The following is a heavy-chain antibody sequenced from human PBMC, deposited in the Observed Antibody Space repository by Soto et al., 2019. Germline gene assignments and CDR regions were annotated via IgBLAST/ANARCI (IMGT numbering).Heavy chain of an antibody. D-gene: IGHD6-13*01. CDR3: ASSGYSSSWLRNYYGMDV. V-gene: IGHV4-61*01. CDR1: GGSVSSGSYY. J-gene: IGHJ6*02. Sequence: SETLSLTCTVSGGSVSSGSYYWSWIRQPPGKGLEWIGYIYYSGSTNYNPSLKSRVTISVDTSKNQFTLKLSSVTAADTAVYYCASSGYSSSWLRNYYGMDVWGQGTTVTVSS. CDR2: IYYSGST.